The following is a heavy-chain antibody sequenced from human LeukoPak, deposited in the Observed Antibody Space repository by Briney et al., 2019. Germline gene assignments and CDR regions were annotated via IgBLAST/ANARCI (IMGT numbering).Heavy chain of an antibody. CDR1: GFTFSSYS. V-gene: IGHV3-23*01. J-gene: IGHJ3*02. CDR3: AKGTFRHPGSLDI. Sequence: GGSLRLSCAASGFTFSSYSMNWVRQAPGKGLEWVSAISGSGGSTYYADSVKGRFTISRDNSKNTLYLQMNSLRAEDTAVYYCAKGTFRHPGSLDIWGQGTMVTVSS. CDR2: ISGSGGST. D-gene: IGHD1-26*01.